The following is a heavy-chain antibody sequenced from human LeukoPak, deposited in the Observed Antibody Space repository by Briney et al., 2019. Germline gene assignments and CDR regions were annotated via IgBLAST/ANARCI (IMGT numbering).Heavy chain of an antibody. CDR1: GYTFTGYY. CDR3: ARDRPLYSSGWYVKYYYYYMDV. V-gene: IGHV1-2*02. J-gene: IGHJ6*03. D-gene: IGHD6-19*01. Sequence: GASVKVSCKASGYTFTGYYMRWVRQAPGQGLEWMGWINPNSGGTNYAQKFQGRVTMTRDTSISTAYMELSRLRSDDTAVYYCARDRPLYSSGWYVKYYYYYMDVWGKGTTVTVSS. CDR2: INPNSGGT.